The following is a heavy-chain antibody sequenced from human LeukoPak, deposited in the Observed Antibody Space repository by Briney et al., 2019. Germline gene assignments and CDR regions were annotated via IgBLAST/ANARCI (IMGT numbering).Heavy chain of an antibody. J-gene: IGHJ6*02. D-gene: IGHD2-2*01. CDR1: GGSFSGYY. CDR3: ARGRVVPAARYYYGMDV. CDR2: INHSGST. V-gene: IGHV4-34*01. Sequence: SETLSLTCAVYGGSFSGYYWSWIRQPPGKGLEWIGEINHSGSTNYSPSLKSRVTISVDTSKNQFSLKLSSVTAADTAAYYCARGRVVPAARYYYGMDVWGQGTTVTVSS.